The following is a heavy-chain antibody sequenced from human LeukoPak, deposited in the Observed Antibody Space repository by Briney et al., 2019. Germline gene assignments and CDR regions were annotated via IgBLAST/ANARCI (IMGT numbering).Heavy chain of an antibody. V-gene: IGHV3-48*04. CDR2: ITSNSNNI. J-gene: IGHJ4*02. CDR3: ARDGNLIYFDSSGYLDS. CDR1: GFTFSSYT. D-gene: IGHD3-22*01. Sequence: PGGSLRLPCAASGFTFSSYTMNWVRQAPGKGLEWVSCITSNSNNIFYADSVRGGFTISRDNAKNSLYLHMDSLRAEDTAIYYCARDGNLIYFDSSGYLDSWGQGTLVTVSS.